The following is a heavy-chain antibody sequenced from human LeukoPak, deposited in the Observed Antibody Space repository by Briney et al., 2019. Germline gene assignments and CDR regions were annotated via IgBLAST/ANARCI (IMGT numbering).Heavy chain of an antibody. Sequence: SETLSLTCTVSGGSISSYYWSWIRQPPGKGLEWTGYIYYSGSTNYNPSLKSRVTISVDTSKNQFSLKLSSVTAADTAVYYCAREVVGATAVGYFDLWGRGTLVTVSS. D-gene: IGHD1-26*01. V-gene: IGHV4-59*12. CDR3: AREVVGATAVGYFDL. J-gene: IGHJ2*01. CDR1: GGSISSYY. CDR2: IYYSGST.